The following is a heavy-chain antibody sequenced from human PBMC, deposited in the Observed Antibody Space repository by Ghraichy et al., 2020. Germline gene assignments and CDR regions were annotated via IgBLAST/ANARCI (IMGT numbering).Heavy chain of an antibody. CDR1: GGSISSSNYY. J-gene: IGHJ4*02. CDR3: ARVKTTVTTSGVVGVDY. CDR2: IYYSGST. Sequence: SETLSLTCTVSGGSISSSNYYWGWIRQPPRKGLEWIGSIYYSGSTYYNPSLKGRVTISVDTSKNQFSLKLNSVSAADTAVYYCARVKTTVTTSGVVGVDYWGQGTLVTVSS. D-gene: IGHD4-17*01. V-gene: IGHV4-39*01.